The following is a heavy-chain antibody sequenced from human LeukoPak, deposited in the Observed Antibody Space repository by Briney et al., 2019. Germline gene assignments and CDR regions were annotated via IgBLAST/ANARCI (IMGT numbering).Heavy chain of an antibody. CDR2: IIPILGIA. Sequence: ASVKVSCKASGGTFSSYAISWVRQAPGQGLEWMGRIIPILGIANYAQKFQGRVTITADESTSTAYMELSSLRSEDTAVYYCATDNRVLRFLEWLGFDYWGQGTLVTVFS. CDR3: ATDNRVLRFLEWLGFDY. D-gene: IGHD3-3*01. V-gene: IGHV1-69*04. CDR1: GGTFSSYA. J-gene: IGHJ4*02.